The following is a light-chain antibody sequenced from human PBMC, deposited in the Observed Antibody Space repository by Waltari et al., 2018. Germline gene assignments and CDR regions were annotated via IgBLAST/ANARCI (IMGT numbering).Light chain of an antibody. CDR3: QQYNDWPQT. J-gene: IGKJ2*01. V-gene: IGKV3-15*01. CDR1: QSVSGN. Sequence: IVMTQSPATLSVSPGDTVTLSCRASQSVSGNLAWYQQKPGQAPRLPMYGASTRAAGVPTRFSGSGSGTEFTVTISSLQSEDFAVYYCQQYNDWPQTFGQGTKLETK. CDR2: GAS.